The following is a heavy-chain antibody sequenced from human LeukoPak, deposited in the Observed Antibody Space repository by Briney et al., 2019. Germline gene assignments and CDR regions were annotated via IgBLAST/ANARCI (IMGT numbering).Heavy chain of an antibody. Sequence: GGSLRLSCAASGFTFSSYAMSWVRQAPGKGLEWVSAISGSGGSTYYADSVKGRFTISRDNAKNSLYLQMNSLRAEDTAVYYCARDGYCSSTSCYGEDYWGQGTLVTVSS. D-gene: IGHD2-2*03. CDR1: GFTFSSYA. V-gene: IGHV3-23*01. J-gene: IGHJ4*02. CDR3: ARDGYCSSTSCYGEDY. CDR2: ISGSGGST.